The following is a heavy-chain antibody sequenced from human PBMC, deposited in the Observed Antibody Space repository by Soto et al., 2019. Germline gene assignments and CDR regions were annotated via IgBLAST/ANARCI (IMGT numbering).Heavy chain of an antibody. V-gene: IGHV1-18*01. D-gene: IGHD1-1*01. CDR1: GYNFFDYG. CDR3: ARGRTVSSIGPLLV. Sequence: QIQLVQSGAEVKKPGGSVKVSCKASGYNFFDYGVSWVRQAPGQGLEWMGWVSPKSGNTDYARKVQGRVTMTTDISTSTAYMELRGLISYDTGVYYCARGRTVSSIGPLLVWGQWTLVSVSS. CDR2: VSPKSGNT. J-gene: IGHJ1*01.